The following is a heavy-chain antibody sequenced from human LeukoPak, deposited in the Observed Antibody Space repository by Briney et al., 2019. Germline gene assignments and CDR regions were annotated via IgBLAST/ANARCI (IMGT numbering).Heavy chain of an antibody. CDR2: MNPNSGNT. J-gene: IGHJ4*02. D-gene: IGHD4-17*01. CDR1: GYTFTSYY. Sequence: ASVKVSCKASGYTFTSYYINWVRQATGQGLEWMGWMNPNSGNTGYAQKFQGRVTMTRDMSTSTVYMELSSLRSEGTAVYYCARDLYGDPYAYWSQGTLVTVSS. V-gene: IGHV1-8*01. CDR3: ARDLYGDPYAY.